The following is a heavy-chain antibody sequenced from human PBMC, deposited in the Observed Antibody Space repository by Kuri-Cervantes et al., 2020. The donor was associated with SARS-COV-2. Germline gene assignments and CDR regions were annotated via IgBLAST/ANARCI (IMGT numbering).Heavy chain of an antibody. J-gene: IGHJ1*01. V-gene: IGHV3-23*01. D-gene: IGHD3-9*01. Sequence: GCSLRLSCAASGFTVSSYAMSWVRQAPGKGLEWVSAISGSGGSTYYADSVKGRFTNSRDNSKNTLYLQMHSLRAEDTAVYYCAKSHLTTYFGPAEYFQHWGQGTLVTVSS. CDR1: GFTVSSYA. CDR3: AKSHLTTYFGPAEYFQH. CDR2: ISGSGGST.